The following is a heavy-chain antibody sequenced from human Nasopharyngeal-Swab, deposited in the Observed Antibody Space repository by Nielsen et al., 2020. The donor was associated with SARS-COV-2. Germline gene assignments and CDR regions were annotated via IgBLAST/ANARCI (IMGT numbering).Heavy chain of an antibody. Sequence: WIRQPPGKGLEWIGEIYQSGNTNYNPSLKSRVSISLDTSKNQFSLNLSSVTAADTAVYYCARVVMVRGVSYYYYMDVWGKGATVTVSS. J-gene: IGHJ6*03. CDR3: ARVVMVRGVSYYYYMDV. V-gene: IGHV4-34*01. D-gene: IGHD3-10*01. CDR2: IYQSGNT.